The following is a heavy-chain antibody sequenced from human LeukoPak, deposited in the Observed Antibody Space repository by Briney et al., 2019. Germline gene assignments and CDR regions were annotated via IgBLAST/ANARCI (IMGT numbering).Heavy chain of an antibody. J-gene: IGHJ4*02. Sequence: SETLSLTCTVSGGTISSYYWSWIRQPPGKGLEWIGYIYYSGSTNYNPSLKSRVTISVDTSKNQFSLKLSSVTAADTAVYYCAREGYDSSGIDYWGQGTLVTVSS. CDR1: GGTISSYY. CDR2: IYYSGST. D-gene: IGHD3-22*01. CDR3: AREGYDSSGIDY. V-gene: IGHV4-59*01.